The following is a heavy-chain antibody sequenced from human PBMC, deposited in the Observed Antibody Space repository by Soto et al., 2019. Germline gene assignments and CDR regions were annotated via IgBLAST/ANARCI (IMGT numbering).Heavy chain of an antibody. J-gene: IGHJ4*02. D-gene: IGHD1-1*01. Sequence: GGSLRLSCAASGFTFSSYSMNWVRQAPGKGLEWVSSISSSSSYIYYADSVKGRFTISRDNAKNSLYLQMNSLRAEDTAVYYCAHTVATTGLRIFDYWGQGTLVTVSS. CDR3: AHTVATTGLRIFDY. CDR1: GFTFSSYS. V-gene: IGHV3-21*01. CDR2: ISSSSSYI.